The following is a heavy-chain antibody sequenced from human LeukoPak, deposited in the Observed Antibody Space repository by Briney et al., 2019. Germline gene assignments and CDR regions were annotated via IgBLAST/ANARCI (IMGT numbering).Heavy chain of an antibody. CDR1: GFTFSSYS. CDR3: ARGTTVWYFDY. V-gene: IGHV3-21*04. Sequence: SGGSLRLSCAASGFTFSSYSMNWVRQAPGKGLEWVSSISSSSSYIYYADSVKGRFTISRDNARNSLYLQMDSLRAEDTAVYYCARGTTVWYFDYWGQGTLVTVSS. D-gene: IGHD4-11*01. CDR2: ISSSSSYI. J-gene: IGHJ4*02.